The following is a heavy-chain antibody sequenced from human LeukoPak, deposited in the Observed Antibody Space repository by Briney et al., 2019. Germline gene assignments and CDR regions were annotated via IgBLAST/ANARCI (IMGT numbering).Heavy chain of an antibody. J-gene: IGHJ4*02. V-gene: IGHV4-59*08. CDR1: GGSISSYY. Sequence: SETLSLTCTVSGGSISSYYWSWIRQPPGKGLEWIGYIYYTGSTNYNPSPKSRVSISVDTSKNQISLKLSSVTAADTAVYYCAGGIPQWPARVDYWGQGTLVTVSS. D-gene: IGHD6-19*01. CDR2: IYYTGST. CDR3: AGGIPQWPARVDY.